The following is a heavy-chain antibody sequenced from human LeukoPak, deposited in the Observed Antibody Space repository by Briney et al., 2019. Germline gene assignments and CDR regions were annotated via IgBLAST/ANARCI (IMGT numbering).Heavy chain of an antibody. V-gene: IGHV7-4-1*02. CDR2: INTNTGNP. J-gene: IGHJ4*02. CDR3: ARDLHPLRYFDWLLPGALDY. Sequence: ASVKVSCKASGYTFTSYAMNWVRQAPGQGLEWMGWINTNTGNPTYAQGFTGRFVFSLDTSVSTAYLQISSLKAEDTAAYYCARDLHPLRYFDWLLPGALDYWGQGTLVTVSS. CDR1: GYTFTSYA. D-gene: IGHD3-9*01.